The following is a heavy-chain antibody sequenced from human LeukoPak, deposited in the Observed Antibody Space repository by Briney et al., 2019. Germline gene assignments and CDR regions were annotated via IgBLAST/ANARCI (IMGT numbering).Heavy chain of an antibody. Sequence: PSETLSPTCAVYGGSFSGYYWSWIRQPPGKGLEWIGEINHSGSTNYNPSLKSRVTISVDTSKNQFSLKLSSVTAADTAVYYCARGRFPPHYYGSGSYYIYWGQGTLVTVSS. CDR3: ARGRFPPHYYGSGSYYIY. D-gene: IGHD3-10*01. CDR2: INHSGST. V-gene: IGHV4-34*01. CDR1: GGSFSGYY. J-gene: IGHJ4*02.